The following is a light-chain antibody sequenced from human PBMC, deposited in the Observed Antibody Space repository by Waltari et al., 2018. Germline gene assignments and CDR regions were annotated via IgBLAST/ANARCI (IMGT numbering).Light chain of an antibody. V-gene: IGLV2-14*03. Sequence: QSALTQPASVSGSPGQSITISCTGTSSDVGGYNYVSWYQQHPGKAPNLMICDVSNRPSGVSNRSSGSKSCNTASLTISELQAEDEADYYCSSYTSSSTLGFGTGTKVTVL. J-gene: IGLJ1*01. CDR3: SSYTSSSTLG. CDR1: SSDVGGYNY. CDR2: DVS.